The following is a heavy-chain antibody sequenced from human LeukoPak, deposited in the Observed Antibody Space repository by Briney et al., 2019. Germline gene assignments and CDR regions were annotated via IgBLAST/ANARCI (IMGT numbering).Heavy chain of an antibody. V-gene: IGHV3-74*01. CDR2: ITSDGRST. D-gene: IGHD6-13*01. Sequence: GGSLRLSCAASGFTFSSTWMHWVRQVAGKGLVWVSRITSDGRSTEYAESVKGRFTISRDSAKNTLYLQMNSLRVEDTAVYYCARDWYHAIDYWGQGTLVTVSS. CDR3: ARDWYHAIDY. J-gene: IGHJ4*02. CDR1: GFTFSSTW.